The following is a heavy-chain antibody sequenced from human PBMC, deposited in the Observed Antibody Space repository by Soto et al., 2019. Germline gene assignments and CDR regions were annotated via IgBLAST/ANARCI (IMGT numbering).Heavy chain of an antibody. V-gene: IGHV4-31*03. CDR3: ARSILEGATGY. Sequence: QVQLQESGPGLVKPSQTLSLTRTVSGGSISSGGYYWSWIRQHAGKGLEWIGYIYYSGSTYYIPSLKSRVTISVETSKNQFPLKLSSVTAADTAVYYCARSILEGATGYWGQGTLVTVSS. CDR2: IYYSGST. J-gene: IGHJ4*02. D-gene: IGHD1-26*01. CDR1: GGSISSGGYY.